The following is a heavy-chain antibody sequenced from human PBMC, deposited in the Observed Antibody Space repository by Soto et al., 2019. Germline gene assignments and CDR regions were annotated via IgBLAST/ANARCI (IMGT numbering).Heavy chain of an antibody. V-gene: IGHV3-48*02. Sequence: GGSLRLSCAASGFTFSSYSMNWVHQAPGKGLEWVSYISSSSSTIYYADSVKGRFTISRDNARNSLYLQMNSLRDEDTAVYYCAREGSGATTKTYYYYGMDVWGQGTTVTVSS. CDR1: GFTFSSYS. J-gene: IGHJ6*02. CDR3: AREGSGATTKTYYYYGMDV. D-gene: IGHD1-26*01. CDR2: ISSSSSTI.